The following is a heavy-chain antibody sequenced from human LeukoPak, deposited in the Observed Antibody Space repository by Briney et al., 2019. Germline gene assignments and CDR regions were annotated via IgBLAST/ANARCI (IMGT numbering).Heavy chain of an antibody. Sequence: GASVKVSCKASGYTFTGCYMHWVRQAPGQGLEWMGWINPNSGGTNYAQKFQGRVTMTRDTSISTAYMELNRLRSDDTAVYYCARMSYCSSTSCLFHYYYYMDVWGKGTTVTVSS. CDR1: GYTFTGCY. V-gene: IGHV1-2*02. D-gene: IGHD2-2*01. CDR2: INPNSGGT. CDR3: ARMSYCSSTSCLFHYYYYMDV. J-gene: IGHJ6*03.